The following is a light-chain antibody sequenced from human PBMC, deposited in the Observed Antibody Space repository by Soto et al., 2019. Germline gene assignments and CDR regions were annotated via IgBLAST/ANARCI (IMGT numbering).Light chain of an antibody. CDR2: DAS. V-gene: IGKV3-15*01. J-gene: IGKJ1*01. Sequence: ETMMTQSPDTLSVSLGERATLSCRASQSLRSSLAWYQQKPGQAPRLLIYDASTRATGIPARFSGSGSGTDFTLTISGLQSEDFAVYYCQQYLDWPRTFGQGTKVDIK. CDR1: QSLRSS. CDR3: QQYLDWPRT.